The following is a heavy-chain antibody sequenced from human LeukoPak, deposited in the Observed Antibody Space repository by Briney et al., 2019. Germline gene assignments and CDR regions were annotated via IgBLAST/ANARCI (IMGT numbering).Heavy chain of an antibody. CDR1: GFTFSSYG. CDR3: AKDTYGEQQPYYFDY. D-gene: IGHD6-13*01. CDR2: IRYDGSNK. V-gene: IGHV3-30*02. Sequence: GGSLRLSCAASGFTFSSYGMHWVRQAPGKGLEWVAFIRYDGSNKYYADSVKGRFTISRDNSKNTLYLQMNSLRAEDTAVYYCAKDTYGEQQPYYFDYWGQGTLVTVSS. J-gene: IGHJ4*02.